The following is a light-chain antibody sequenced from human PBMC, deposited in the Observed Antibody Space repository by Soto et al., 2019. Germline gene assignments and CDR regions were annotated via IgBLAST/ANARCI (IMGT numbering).Light chain of an antibody. J-gene: IGLJ1*01. V-gene: IGLV2-14*01. CDR3: CSYTTSNTRQIV. Sequence: QSALTQPASVSGSPGQSLTISCTGTSSDVGGYNYVSWYQQHPGKAPKFMIYDVSNRPSGVSNRFSGSKSGNTASLTISGLQAEEEADYYCCSYTTSNTRQIVFGTGTKVTVL. CDR2: DVS. CDR1: SSDVGGYNY.